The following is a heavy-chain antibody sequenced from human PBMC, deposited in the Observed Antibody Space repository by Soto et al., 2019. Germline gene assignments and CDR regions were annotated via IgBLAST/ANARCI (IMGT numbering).Heavy chain of an antibody. Sequence: QVQLVQSGAEMKKPGASVKVSCKASGYTFTNYGISWVRQAPGQGLEWMGWISAYNGNTDYAQKLQGRVTMTTDTSTSTAYMELRSLRSDDTAVYYCARVGAYCVSTSCHDYWGQGTLVTVSS. CDR3: ARVGAYCVSTSCHDY. CDR1: GYTFTNYG. D-gene: IGHD2-2*01. J-gene: IGHJ4*02. V-gene: IGHV1-18*01. CDR2: ISAYNGNT.